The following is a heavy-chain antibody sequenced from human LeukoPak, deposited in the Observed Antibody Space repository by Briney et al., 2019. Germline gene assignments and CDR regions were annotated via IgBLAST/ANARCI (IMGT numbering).Heavy chain of an antibody. D-gene: IGHD3-16*01. CDR3: ARHWV. CDR2: IRYDGSNK. V-gene: IGHV3-30*02. CDR1: GITFSRNG. Sequence: GGSLRLSCVASGITFSRNGMHWVRQAPGKGLEWVAFIRYDGSNKYYVDSVKGRFTISRDNSKNTLYLQMNSLRAEDAAVYYCARHWVWGQGTLVTVSS. J-gene: IGHJ4*02.